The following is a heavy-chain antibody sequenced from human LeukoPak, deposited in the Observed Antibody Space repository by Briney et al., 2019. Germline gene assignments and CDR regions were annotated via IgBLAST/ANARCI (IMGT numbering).Heavy chain of an antibody. CDR3: AREIGDYGGNPGGFDY. CDR1: GGSISSGGYY. V-gene: IGHV4-31*03. CDR2: IYYSGST. Sequence: PSQTLSLTCTVSGGSISSGGYYWSWIRQHPGKGLEWIGYIYYSGSTDYNPSLKSRVTISVDTSKNQFSLKLSSVTAADTAVYYCAREIGDYGGNPGGFDYWGQGTLVTVSS. D-gene: IGHD4-23*01. J-gene: IGHJ4*02.